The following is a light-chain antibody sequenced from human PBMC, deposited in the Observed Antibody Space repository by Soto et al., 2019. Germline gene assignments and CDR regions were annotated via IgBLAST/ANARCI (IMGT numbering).Light chain of an antibody. J-gene: IGKJ4*01. Sequence: DIVMTQSPDSLAVSLGERATINCKSSQSVLYSSNNKNYLAWYQQKPGQPPKLLIYWASTRESGVPDRFSGSGSGTDFTLTISSLQAEDVAVYYCQQYYSIPSLTFGGGTKVEIK. V-gene: IGKV4-1*01. CDR3: QQYYSIPSLT. CDR1: QSVLYSSNNKNY. CDR2: WAS.